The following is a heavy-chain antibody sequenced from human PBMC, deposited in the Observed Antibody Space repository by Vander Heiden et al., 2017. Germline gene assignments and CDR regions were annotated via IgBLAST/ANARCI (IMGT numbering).Heavy chain of an antibody. CDR3: ATLTYYYDSSGYYYPIY. D-gene: IGHD3-22*01. CDR2: INYSGST. V-gene: IGHV4-39*01. J-gene: IGHJ4*02. CDR1: GGSISVTGYY. Sequence: LQLQESGPGLVKPSAPLSLTCIVSGGSISVTGYYWGWIRQAPGKGLEWIGSINYSGSTKYSPSIKSRVTISVDTSKNQFSLILSSVTAADTAVYYCATLTYYYDSSGYYYPIYWGQGALVTVSS.